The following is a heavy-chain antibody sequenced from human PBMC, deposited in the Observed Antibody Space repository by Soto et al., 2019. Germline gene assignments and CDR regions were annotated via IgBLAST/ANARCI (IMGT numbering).Heavy chain of an antibody. J-gene: IGHJ5*02. CDR1: GFTFSSYG. V-gene: IGHV3-30*18. CDR2: ISSDGKSR. CDR3: EKPTTDRGVNQFDP. D-gene: IGHD3-10*01. Sequence: PGGSLRLSCAASGFTFSSYGMHWVSQAPGKGLEWVAVISSDGKSRFYGDSVEGRFTISRDDSKNTLYLQMSSLRADDTAVYYCEKPTTDRGVNQFDPWGQGTLVTVSS.